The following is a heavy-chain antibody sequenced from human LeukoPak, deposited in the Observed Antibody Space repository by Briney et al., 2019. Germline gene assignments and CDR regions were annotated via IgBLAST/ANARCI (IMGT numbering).Heavy chain of an antibody. CDR1: GGSISSGGYY. J-gene: IGHJ4*02. V-gene: IGHV4-31*03. CDR2: IYYSGST. D-gene: IGHD3-22*01. Sequence: SQTLSLTCTVSGGSISSGGYYWSWIRQHPGKGLEWIGYIYYSGSTYYNPSLKSRVTISVDTSKNQFSLKLSSVTAADTAVYYCARVYDSSRYYSFFDYWGQGTLVTVSS. CDR3: ARVYDSSRYYSFFDY.